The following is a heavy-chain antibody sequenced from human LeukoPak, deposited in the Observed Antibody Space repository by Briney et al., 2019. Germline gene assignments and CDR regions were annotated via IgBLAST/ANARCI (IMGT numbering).Heavy chain of an antibody. CDR3: ARDLGSGSPKDLIDY. V-gene: IGHV3-30*04. J-gene: IGHJ4*02. CDR1: GFTFSSYA. D-gene: IGHD1-26*01. Sequence: GRSLRLSCAASGFTFSSYAMHWVRQAPGKGLEWVAVISYDGSNKYCADSVKGRFTISRDNSKNTLYLQMNSLRAEDTAVYYCARDLGSGSPKDLIDYWGQGTLVTVSS. CDR2: ISYDGSNK.